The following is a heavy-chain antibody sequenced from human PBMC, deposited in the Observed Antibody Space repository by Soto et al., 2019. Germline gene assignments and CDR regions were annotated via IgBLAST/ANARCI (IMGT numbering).Heavy chain of an antibody. CDR2: ISSSSSYI. V-gene: IGHV3-21*01. D-gene: IGHD6-13*01. Sequence: PGGSLRLSCVASGFTFSKYGMHWVRQAPGRGLEWVSSISSSSSYIYYADSVKGRFTISRDNAKNSLYLQMNSLRAEDTAVYYCARGRIAAAGHNWFDPWGQGTLVTVSS. CDR3: ARGRIAAAGHNWFDP. J-gene: IGHJ5*02. CDR1: GFTFSKYG.